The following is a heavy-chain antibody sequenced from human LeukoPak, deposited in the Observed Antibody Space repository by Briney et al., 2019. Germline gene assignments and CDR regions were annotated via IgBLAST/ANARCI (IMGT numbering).Heavy chain of an antibody. V-gene: IGHV3-9*01. J-gene: IGHJ3*02. CDR2: ISWNSGSI. CDR3: ARRLGQWESTPAFDI. Sequence: GGSLRLSCAASGFTFDDYAMHWVRQAPGKGLEWVSGISWNSGSIGYADSVKGRFTISRDNAKNSLYLQMNSLRAEDTALYYCARRLGQWESTPAFDIWGQGTMVTVSS. CDR1: GFTFDDYA. D-gene: IGHD1-26*01.